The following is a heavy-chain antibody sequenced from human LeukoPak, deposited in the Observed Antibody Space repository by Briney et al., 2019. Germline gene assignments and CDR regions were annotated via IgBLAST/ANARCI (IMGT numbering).Heavy chain of an antibody. CDR2: IDHSGST. J-gene: IGHJ4*02. D-gene: IGHD3-22*01. CDR1: GGSFSGYY. Sequence: SETLSLTCAVYGGSFSGYYWSWIRQPPGKGLEWIGEIDHSGSTNYNPSLKSRVTISVDTSKNQFSLKLSSVTAADTAVYYCARNSHYYDSSGFNYWGQGSLVTVSS. CDR3: ARNSHYYDSSGFNY. V-gene: IGHV4-34*01.